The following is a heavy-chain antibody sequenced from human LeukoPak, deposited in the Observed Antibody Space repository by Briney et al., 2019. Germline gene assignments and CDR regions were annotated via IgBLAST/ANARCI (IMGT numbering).Heavy chain of an antibody. V-gene: IGHV3-7*01. Sequence: GGSLRLSRATSGFTFSNYWMSWVRQAPGKGLEWVANIKEDGSEKYYVDSVKGRFTISRDNAKNSLYLQMNSLRAEDTAVYYCARTIRGYWGQGTLVTVSS. CDR3: ARTIRGY. J-gene: IGHJ4*02. CDR2: IKEDGSEK. D-gene: IGHD3-10*01. CDR1: GFTFSNYW.